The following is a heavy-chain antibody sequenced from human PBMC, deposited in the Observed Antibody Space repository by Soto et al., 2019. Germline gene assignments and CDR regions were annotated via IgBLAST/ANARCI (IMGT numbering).Heavy chain of an antibody. CDR1: GDSINTYY. J-gene: IGHJ4*02. D-gene: IGHD6-19*01. V-gene: IGHV4-4*07. CDR2: TYITGDT. Sequence: SETLSLTCRVSGDSINTYYWSWIRQSAGKGLEWIGRTYITGDTNYNPSLKSRVTMSVDTSKNQLSLQLSSVTAADTAVYYCAREYTAQVDGPTPFYFDYWGQGTPVTVSS. CDR3: AREYTAQVDGPTPFYFDY.